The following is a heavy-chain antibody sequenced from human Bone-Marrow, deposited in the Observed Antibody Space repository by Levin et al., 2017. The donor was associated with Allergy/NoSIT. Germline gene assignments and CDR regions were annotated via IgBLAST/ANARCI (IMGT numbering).Heavy chain of an antibody. J-gene: IGHJ2*01. CDR2: ISSSSSTI. CDR3: ASSVVVTAADWYFDL. V-gene: IGHV3-48*04. CDR1: GFTFSSYS. D-gene: IGHD2-21*02. Sequence: QTGGSLRLSCAASGFTFSSYSMNWVRQAPGKGLEWVSYISSSSSTIYYADSVKGRFTISRDNAKNSLYLQMNSLRAEDTAVYYCASSVVVTAADWYFDLWGRGTLVTVSS.